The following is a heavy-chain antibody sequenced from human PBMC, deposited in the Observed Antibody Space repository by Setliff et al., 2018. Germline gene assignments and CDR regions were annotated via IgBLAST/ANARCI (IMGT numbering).Heavy chain of an antibody. V-gene: IGHV3-21*01. D-gene: IGHD3-9*01. CDR1: GFTFSSYS. CDR3: ARDLDWAFDY. Sequence: GGSLRLSCAASGFTFSSYSMNWVRQAPGKGLEWVSSISSSSSYIYYADSVKGRFTISRDSAKNSLYLQLNSLRAEDTAMYYCARDLDWAFDYWGQGTLVTVSS. J-gene: IGHJ4*02. CDR2: ISSSSSYI.